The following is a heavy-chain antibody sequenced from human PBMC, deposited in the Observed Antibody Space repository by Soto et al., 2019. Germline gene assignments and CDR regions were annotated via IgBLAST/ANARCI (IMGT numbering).Heavy chain of an antibody. V-gene: IGHV3-48*03. CDR3: ARVRICGVTTYPGDYYGMDV. CDR2: ISSSGSTI. J-gene: IGHJ6*02. CDR1: GFTFSSYE. D-gene: IGHD4-17*01. Sequence: SLRLSCAASGFTFSSYEMNWVRQAPGKGLEWVSYISSSGSTIYYADSVKGRFTISRDNAKNSLYLQMNGLRAEDTAVYYCARVRICGVTTYPGDYYGMDVWGQGTTVTVSS.